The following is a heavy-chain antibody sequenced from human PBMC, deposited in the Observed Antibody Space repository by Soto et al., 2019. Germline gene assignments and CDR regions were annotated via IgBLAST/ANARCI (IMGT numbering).Heavy chain of an antibody. Sequence: QVQLQESGPGLVKPSETLSLTCTVSGGSIRDYFWPWIRQPPGKGLEWIGYIYYSGRTNYNPSLKSRVSISVDTSKNHFSLQLRSVTAADTAVYYCARVGGDDFGDSGGFDYWGQGTLVTVSS. J-gene: IGHJ4*02. CDR1: GGSIRDYF. CDR3: ARVGGDDFGDSGGFDY. V-gene: IGHV4-59*01. CDR2: IYYSGRT. D-gene: IGHD4-17*01.